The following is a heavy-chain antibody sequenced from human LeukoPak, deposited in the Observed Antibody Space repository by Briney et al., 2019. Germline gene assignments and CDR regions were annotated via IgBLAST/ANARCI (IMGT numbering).Heavy chain of an antibody. D-gene: IGHD1-26*01. Sequence: SETLSLTCTVSGYSISSSHYWGWIRQPPGKGLEWIGSISNSGSTYYNPSLKSRVTISVDTSNNQFSLKLSSVTAADTAVYYCATTTIRLGYWGQGTLVTVSS. CDR1: GYSISSSHY. V-gene: IGHV4-38-2*02. J-gene: IGHJ4*02. CDR2: ISNSGST. CDR3: ATTTIRLGY.